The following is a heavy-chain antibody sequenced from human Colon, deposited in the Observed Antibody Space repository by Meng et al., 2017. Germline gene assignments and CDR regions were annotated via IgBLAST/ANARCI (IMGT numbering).Heavy chain of an antibody. J-gene: IGHJ4*02. V-gene: IGHV3-21*01. D-gene: IGHD7-27*01. CDR3: AREINWGSLDY. CDR2: ISSASVYI. CDR1: GFTFSSYR. Sequence: EVQMVESGGGLVKPGGSLRRSCTASGFTFSSYRVNWGRQAPGRGLGWVSCISSASVYIYYADSVKGRFTISRDNAQNSLYLQMNSLRAEDTAVYYCAREINWGSLDYWGQGTLVTVSS.